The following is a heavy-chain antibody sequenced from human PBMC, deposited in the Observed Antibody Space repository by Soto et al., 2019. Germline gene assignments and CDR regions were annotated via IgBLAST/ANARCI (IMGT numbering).Heavy chain of an antibody. CDR1: GGSFSGYY. CDR3: ARRPRWLQYRFDY. J-gene: IGHJ4*02. Sequence: QVQLQQWGAGLLKPSETLSLTCAVYGGSFSGYYWSWIRQPPGRGLEWIGEINHSGSTNYNPSLKSRVTISVDTSKNQFSLKLSSVTAADTAVYYCARRPRWLQYRFDYWGQGTLVTVSS. D-gene: IGHD5-12*01. CDR2: INHSGST. V-gene: IGHV4-34*01.